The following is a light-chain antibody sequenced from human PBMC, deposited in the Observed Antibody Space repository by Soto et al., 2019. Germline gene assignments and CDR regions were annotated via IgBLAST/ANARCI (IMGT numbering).Light chain of an antibody. CDR3: QQYDDSPIT. CDR1: QSVSSSY. V-gene: IGKV3-20*01. J-gene: IGKJ5*01. Sequence: EIVLTQSPGTLSLSPGQGATLSCRASQSVSSSYFAWYQQKPGQAPRLLIYGPSSRATGIPDRFSGSGSGTDFTLTISRLEPEDFAVYYCQQYDDSPITFGQGTRLEIK. CDR2: GPS.